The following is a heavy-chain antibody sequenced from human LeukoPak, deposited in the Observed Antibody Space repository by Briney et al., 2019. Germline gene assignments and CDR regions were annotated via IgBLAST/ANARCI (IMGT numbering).Heavy chain of an antibody. CDR1: GGSISSGGYS. CDR3: ASRTSQYSSSWYESDAFDI. V-gene: IGHV4-30-2*02. CDR2: IYHSGST. Sequence: SQTLSLTCAVSGGSISSGGYSWSWIRQPPGKGLEWIGYIYHSGSTYYNPSLKSRVTISVDRSKNQFSLKLSSVTAADTAVYYCASRTSQYSSSWYESDAFDIWGQGTMVTVSS. J-gene: IGHJ3*02. D-gene: IGHD6-13*01.